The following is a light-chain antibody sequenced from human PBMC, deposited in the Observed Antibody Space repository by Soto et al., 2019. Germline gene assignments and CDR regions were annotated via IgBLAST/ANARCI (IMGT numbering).Light chain of an antibody. J-gene: IGKJ1*01. CDR3: QQSYSTRWT. Sequence: DIQMTQSPSSLSASVGDRVTITCRASQSISSYLNWYQQKPGKAPKILIYAASSLQSGVSSRFSGRGSGTDFTLTISSLQPEDFATYYCQQSYSTRWTFGQGTKVEIK. CDR2: AAS. V-gene: IGKV1-39*01. CDR1: QSISSY.